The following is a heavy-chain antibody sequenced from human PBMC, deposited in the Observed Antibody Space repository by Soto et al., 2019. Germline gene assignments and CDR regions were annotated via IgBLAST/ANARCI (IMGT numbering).Heavy chain of an antibody. CDR3: ARVGRAVAGTDYFDY. V-gene: IGHV4-61*01. Sequence: SETLSLTCTVSGGSVSSGSSYWSWIRQPPGKGLEWIGYIYYSGSTNYNPSLKSRVTISVDTSKNQFSLKLSSVTAADTAVYYCARVGRAVAGTDYFDYWGQGTLVTVS. D-gene: IGHD6-19*01. CDR1: GGSVSSGSSY. CDR2: IYYSGST. J-gene: IGHJ4*02.